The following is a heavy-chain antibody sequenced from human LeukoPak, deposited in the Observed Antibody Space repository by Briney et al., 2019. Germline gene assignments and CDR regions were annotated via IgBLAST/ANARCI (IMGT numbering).Heavy chain of an antibody. V-gene: IGHV3-30-3*01. CDR1: GFTFSTYA. J-gene: IGHJ3*01. CDR2: ILYDGTNQ. Sequence: GGSLRLSCAASGFTFSTYAMHWVRQAPGKGLEWVAVILYDGTNQYYADSVKGRFTISRDNAKNSLYLQMDSLRDEDTAVYYCARDLHYAFDFWGQGTMVTVSS. D-gene: IGHD3-10*01. CDR3: ARDLHYAFDF.